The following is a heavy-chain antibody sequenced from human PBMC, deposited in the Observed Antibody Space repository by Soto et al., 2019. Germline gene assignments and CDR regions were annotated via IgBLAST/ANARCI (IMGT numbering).Heavy chain of an antibody. Sequence: EVQLLESGGGLVQPGGSLRLSCVAYGFTFNSYAMSWVRQAPGKGLEWVSSITGSAGSTYYADSVKGRFTISRDNSKNTLYLQMNSLRAEDTAVYYCAKDRNRWLRFDLGYWGQGTLVTVSS. CDR1: GFTFNSYA. J-gene: IGHJ4*02. V-gene: IGHV3-23*01. CDR2: ITGSAGST. D-gene: IGHD5-12*01. CDR3: AKDRNRWLRFDLGY.